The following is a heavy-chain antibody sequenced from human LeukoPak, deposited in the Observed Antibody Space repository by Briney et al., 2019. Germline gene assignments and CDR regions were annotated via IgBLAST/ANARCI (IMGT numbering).Heavy chain of an antibody. CDR2: ISGSGGST. J-gene: IGHJ4*02. CDR3: AKLRRIQLWTYIDY. V-gene: IGHV3-23*01. Sequence: PGGSLRLSCAASGFTFSSYAMSWVRQAPGKGLEWVSAISGSGGSTYYADSVKGRFTISRDNSKNTLYLQMNSLRAEDTAVYYCAKLRRIQLWTYIDYWGQGTLVTVSS. D-gene: IGHD5-18*01. CDR1: GFTFSSYA.